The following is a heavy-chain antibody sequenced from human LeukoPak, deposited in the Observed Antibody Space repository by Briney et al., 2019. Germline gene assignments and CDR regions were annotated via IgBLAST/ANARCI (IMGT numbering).Heavy chain of an antibody. D-gene: IGHD4-17*01. CDR2: INPNSGGT. CDR3: ARADYGDYSNWFDP. V-gene: IGHV1-2*06. CDR1: GYTFTGYY. Sequence: ASVKVSCKASGYTFTGYYMHWVRQAPGQGLERMGRINPNSGGTNYAQKFQGRVTMTRDTSISTAYMELSRLRSDDTAVYYCARADYGDYSNWFDPWGQGTLVTVSS. J-gene: IGHJ5*02.